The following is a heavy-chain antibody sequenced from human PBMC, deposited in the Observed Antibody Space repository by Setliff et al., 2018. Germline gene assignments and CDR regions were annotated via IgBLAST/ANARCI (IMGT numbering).Heavy chain of an antibody. CDR2: TIPSFGST. Sequence: SVKVSCKASGGTFSSYGISWVRQAPGQGLEWMGGTIPSFGSTNYAQKFQGRVTIITDESTSTAYMELSSLRTEDSAVYYCAREGVETRSSTDYRYDMDVWGKGTTVTVSS. CDR3: AREGVETRSSTDYRYDMDV. D-gene: IGHD2-21*02. CDR1: GGTFSSYG. J-gene: IGHJ6*03. V-gene: IGHV1-69*05.